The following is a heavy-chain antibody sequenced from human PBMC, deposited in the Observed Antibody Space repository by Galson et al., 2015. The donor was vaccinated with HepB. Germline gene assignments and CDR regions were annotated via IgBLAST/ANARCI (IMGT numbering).Heavy chain of an antibody. V-gene: IGHV3-23*01. CDR1: GFTFEDYA. J-gene: IGHJ4*02. CDR3: AKLKRREGGGYYFDY. CDR2: ISGSGGST. Sequence: SLRLSCAASGFTFEDYAMSWVRQAPGKGLEWVSAISGSGGSTYYADSVKGRFTISRDNSKNTLSLQMNSLRAEDTAAYYCAKLKRREGGGYYFDYWGQGTLVIVSS. D-gene: IGHD1-26*01.